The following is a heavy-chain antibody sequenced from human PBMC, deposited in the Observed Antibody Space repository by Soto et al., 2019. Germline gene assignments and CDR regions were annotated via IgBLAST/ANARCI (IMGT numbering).Heavy chain of an antibody. Sequence: GGSLRLSCAASGSTFSSYDMHWVRQAPGKGLEWVAVISHDGSDKYYADSVKGRFTISRDNSKNTLYLQMNSLRAEDTAVYYCAKAVVAAPDAFDVWGQGTMVTVSS. CDR3: AKAVVAAPDAFDV. CDR2: ISHDGSDK. CDR1: GSTFSSYD. V-gene: IGHV3-30*18. J-gene: IGHJ3*01. D-gene: IGHD2-15*01.